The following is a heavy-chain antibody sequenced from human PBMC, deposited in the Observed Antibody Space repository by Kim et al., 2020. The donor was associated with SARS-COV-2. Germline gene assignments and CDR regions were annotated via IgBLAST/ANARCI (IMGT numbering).Heavy chain of an antibody. J-gene: IGHJ3*02. Sequence: ADSVKGRFTISRDNAKNSLYLQMNSLRAEDTAVYYCASGGSSWLFDAFDIWGQGTMVTVSS. CDR3: ASGGSSWLFDAFDI. V-gene: IGHV3-48*03. D-gene: IGHD6-13*01.